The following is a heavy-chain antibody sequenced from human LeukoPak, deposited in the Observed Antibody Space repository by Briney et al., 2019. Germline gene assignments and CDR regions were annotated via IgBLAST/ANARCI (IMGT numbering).Heavy chain of an antibody. CDR1: GFTFSNYW. CDR2: INQDGSVN. CDR3: ARIGYSSSSTDY. J-gene: IGHJ4*02. V-gene: IGHV3-7*01. Sequence: GGSLRLSCAASGFTFSNYWVSWVRQAPGKGLEWVANINQDGSVNYYVDSVKGRFTISRDNAKNSVYLQMNSLRVEDTAVYYCARIGYSSSSTDYWGQGTLATVSS. D-gene: IGHD6-6*01.